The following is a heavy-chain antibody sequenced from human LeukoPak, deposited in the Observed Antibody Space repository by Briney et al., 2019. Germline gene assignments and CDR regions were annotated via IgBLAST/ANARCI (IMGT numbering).Heavy chain of an antibody. J-gene: IGHJ6*02. Sequence: SETLSLTCTVSGGSIRSGGYSWSWIRQHPGKGLEWIGYIYYSGSTYYNPSLKSRVTISVDTSKNQFSLRLSSVTAADTAVYYCARGHPPNLDVWGQGTTVTVSS. CDR1: GGSIRSGGYS. V-gene: IGHV4-31*03. CDR2: IYYSGST. CDR3: ARGHPPNLDV.